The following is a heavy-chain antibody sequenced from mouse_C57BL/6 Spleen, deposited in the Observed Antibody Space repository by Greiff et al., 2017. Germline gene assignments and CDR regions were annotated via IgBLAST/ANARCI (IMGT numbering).Heavy chain of an antibody. CDR2: INPNNGGT. V-gene: IGHV1-26*01. CDR1: GYTFTDYY. D-gene: IGHD2-2*01. J-gene: IGHJ2*01. CDR3: ARGWLRRGYFDY. Sequence: VQLQQPGPELVKPGASVKISCKASGYTFTDYYMNWVKQSHGKSLEWIGDINPNNGGTSYNQKFKGKATLTVDKSSSTAYMELRSLTSEDSAVYYCARGWLRRGYFDYWGQGTTLTVSS.